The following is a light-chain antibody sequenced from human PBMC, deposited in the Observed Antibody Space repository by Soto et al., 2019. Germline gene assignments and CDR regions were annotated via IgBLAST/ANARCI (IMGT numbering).Light chain of an antibody. CDR2: EVN. CDR3: SSYAGSSNV. CDR1: SSDVGGYNY. J-gene: IGLJ1*01. V-gene: IGLV2-8*01. Sequence: QSALTQPPSASGSPGQSVAISCTGTSSDVGGYNYVSWYQQHPGNAPKLMIYEVNKRPSGVPDRFSASKSGNTASLTVSGLQAEDEADYYCSSYAGSSNVFGTGTKVTVL.